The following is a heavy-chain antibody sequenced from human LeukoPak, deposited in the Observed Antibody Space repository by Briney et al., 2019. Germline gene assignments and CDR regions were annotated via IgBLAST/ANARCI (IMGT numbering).Heavy chain of an antibody. J-gene: IGHJ4*02. CDR2: ISGSGGST. CDR3: AKGYYFDSSAYLFDY. Sequence: GGSLRLSCAASGFTFSSYWMSWVRQAPGKGLEWVSGISGSGGSTYYADSVKGRFTVSRDNSKNTLYLQMNSLRAEDTAVYYCAKGYYFDSSAYLFDYWGQGTLVTVSS. V-gene: IGHV3-23*01. CDR1: GFTFSSYW. D-gene: IGHD3-22*01.